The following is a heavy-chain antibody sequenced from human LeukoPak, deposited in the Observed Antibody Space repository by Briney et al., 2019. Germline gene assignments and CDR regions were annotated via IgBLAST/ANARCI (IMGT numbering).Heavy chain of an antibody. V-gene: IGHV4-39*01. D-gene: IGHD6-19*01. Sequence: PSETLSLTCTVSGGSISSSSYYWGWIRQPPGKGLEWIGSIYYSGSTYYNPSLKSRVTISVDTSKNQFSLKLSSVTAADTAVYYRARSAGIAVAGTGYMDVWGKGTTVTVSS. CDR1: GGSISSSSYY. CDR2: IYYSGST. CDR3: ARSAGIAVAGTGYMDV. J-gene: IGHJ6*03.